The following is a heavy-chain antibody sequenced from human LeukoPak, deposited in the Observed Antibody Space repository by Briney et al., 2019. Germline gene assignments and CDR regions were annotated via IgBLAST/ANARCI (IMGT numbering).Heavy chain of an antibody. D-gene: IGHD2-15*01. CDR2: IYYSDYT. CDR3: AREVISMVEVGYFDS. CDR1: GGSIGSGGYY. V-gene: IGHV4-31*03. J-gene: IGHJ4*02. Sequence: SETLSLTCTVSGGSIGSGGYYWNWIRQHPGKGLEWIGHIYYSDYTYYNPSLRSRVTLSVDTSKNQFSLRLRSVSAADTAVYYCAREVISMVEVGYFDSWGRGTLSPSPQ.